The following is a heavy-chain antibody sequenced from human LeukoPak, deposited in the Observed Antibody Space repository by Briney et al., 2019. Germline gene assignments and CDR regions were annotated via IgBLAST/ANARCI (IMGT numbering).Heavy chain of an antibody. J-gene: IGHJ4*02. CDR2: IYSGGST. D-gene: IGHD1-14*01. CDR1: GFSVSSNY. CDR3: ATGTFWYRGGEL. Sequence: GGSLRLSCAASGFSVSSNYMTWVRQAPGKGLEWVSVIYSGGSTYYADSVKGRFTISRDNSKNTLYLQMNSLRAEDTAVYYRATGTFWYRGGELWGQGTLVTVSS. V-gene: IGHV3-53*01.